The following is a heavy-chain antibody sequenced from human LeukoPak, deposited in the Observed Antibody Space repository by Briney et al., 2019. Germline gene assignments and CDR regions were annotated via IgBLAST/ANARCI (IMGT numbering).Heavy chain of an antibody. Sequence: ASVKVSCKASGYTFTNYGISWVRQAPGQVLEWMGWISGYNGNTNYAQELQGRVTMTTDTSTNTAYMELRSLRSDDTAVYYCARRRIVAGTDAFDIWGQGTMVTVSS. D-gene: IGHD6-19*01. CDR1: GYTFTNYG. CDR3: ARRRIVAGTDAFDI. CDR2: ISGYNGNT. V-gene: IGHV1-18*01. J-gene: IGHJ3*02.